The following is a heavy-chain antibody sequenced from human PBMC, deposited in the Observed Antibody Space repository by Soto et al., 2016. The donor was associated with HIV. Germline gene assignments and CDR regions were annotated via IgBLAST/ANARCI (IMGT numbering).Heavy chain of an antibody. V-gene: IGHV3-66*01. CDR1: GFTVSSNY. CDR3: ARDRIAAAVYYYYGMDV. Sequence: EVQLVESGGGLVQPGGSLRLSCAASGFTVSSNYMSWVRQAPGKGLEWVSVIYSGGSTYYADSVKGRFTISRDNSKNTLYLQMNSLRAEDTAAYYCARDRIAAAVYYYYGMDVWGQGTTVTVSS. J-gene: IGHJ6*02. CDR2: IYSGGST. D-gene: IGHD6-13*01.